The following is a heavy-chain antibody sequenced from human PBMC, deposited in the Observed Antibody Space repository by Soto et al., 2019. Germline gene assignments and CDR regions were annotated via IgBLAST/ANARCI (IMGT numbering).Heavy chain of an antibody. CDR2: ISTGGSSI. CDR3: ARSGNYRLDC. J-gene: IGHJ4*02. Sequence: EVPLVESGGGLVQPGGSLRLSCAASGFSFSNHNMNWVRQAPGKGLEWISYISTGGSSIYYADSVEGRFTISRDNAKNSLYLQMNSLRAEDTAVYYCARSGNYRLDCWGQGTLVTVSS. V-gene: IGHV3-48*01. CDR1: GFSFSNHN. D-gene: IGHD1-26*01.